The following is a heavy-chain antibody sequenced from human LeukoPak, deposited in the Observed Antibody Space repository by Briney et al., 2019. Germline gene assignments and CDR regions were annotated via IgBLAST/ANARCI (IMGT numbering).Heavy chain of an antibody. J-gene: IGHJ4*02. Sequence: GGSLRFSCAASGFSFRRYGMHWVRQAPGKGLEWVAVISYDGSNKYYVDSMKGRFTISRDNSNNTLYLQMNSLRPEDTAVYYCARDVGWAAGSYYYFDYWGQGTLITVSS. V-gene: IGHV3-30-3*01. D-gene: IGHD3-10*01. CDR2: ISYDGSNK. CDR3: ARDVGWAAGSYYYFDY. CDR1: GFSFRRYG.